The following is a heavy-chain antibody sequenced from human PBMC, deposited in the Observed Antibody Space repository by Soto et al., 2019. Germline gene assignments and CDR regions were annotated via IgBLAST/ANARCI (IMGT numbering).Heavy chain of an antibody. V-gene: IGHV3-30*18. Sequence: GGSLRLSCAASGFTFSSYCMHWVRQAPGKGLEWVAVISYDGSNKYYADSVKGRFTISRDNSKNTLYLQMNSLRAEDTAVYYCAKDLVPFITGTTSYWGQGTLVTVSS. CDR3: AKDLVPFITGTTSY. J-gene: IGHJ4*02. CDR1: GFTFSSYC. CDR2: ISYDGSNK. D-gene: IGHD1-7*01.